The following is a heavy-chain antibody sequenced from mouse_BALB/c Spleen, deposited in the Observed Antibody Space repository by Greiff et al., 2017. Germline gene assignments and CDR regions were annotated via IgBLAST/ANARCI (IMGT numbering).Heavy chain of an antibody. CDR3: AKGWSYYAMDY. D-gene: IGHD2-3*01. V-gene: IGHV3-2*02. CDR1: GYSITSDYA. J-gene: IGHJ4*01. CDR2: ISYSGST. Sequence: DVQLQESGPGLVKPSQSLSLTCTVTGYSITSDYAWNWIRQFPGNKLEWMGYISYSGSTSYNPSLKSRISITRDTSKNQFFLQLNSVTTEDTATYYCAKGWSYYAMDYWGQGTSVTVSS.